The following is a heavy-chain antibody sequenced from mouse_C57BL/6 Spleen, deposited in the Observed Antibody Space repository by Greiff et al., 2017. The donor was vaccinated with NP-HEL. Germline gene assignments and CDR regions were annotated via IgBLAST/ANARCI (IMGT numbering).Heavy chain of an antibody. CDR2: ISYDGSN. CDR1: GYSITSGYY. V-gene: IGHV3-6*01. CDR3: AMASNWEAWFAY. J-gene: IGHJ3*01. D-gene: IGHD4-1*01. Sequence: EVQLVESGPGLVKPSQSLSLTCSVTGYSITSGYYWNWIRQFPGNKLEWMGYISYDGSNNYNPSLKNRISITRDTSKNQFFLKLNSVTTEDTATYYCAMASNWEAWFAYWGQGTLVTVSA.